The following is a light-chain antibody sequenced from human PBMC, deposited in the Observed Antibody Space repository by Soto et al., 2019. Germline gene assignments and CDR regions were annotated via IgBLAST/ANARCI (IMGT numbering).Light chain of an antibody. Sequence: EIVLTQSPGTLSLSPGERATLSCRASQSVNSNYLAWYQRKPGQAPRLLIYGASNRATDIPYRFSASGSGTDFPLTISRLEAEDFAVYYCQQYDSPPPTFGQGTKVEVK. CDR1: QSVNSNY. CDR2: GAS. V-gene: IGKV3-20*01. J-gene: IGKJ1*01. CDR3: QQYDSPPPT.